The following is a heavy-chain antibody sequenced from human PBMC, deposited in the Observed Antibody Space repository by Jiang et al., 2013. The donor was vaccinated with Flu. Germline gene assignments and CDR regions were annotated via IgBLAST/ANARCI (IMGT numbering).Heavy chain of an antibody. D-gene: IGHD3-10*01. J-gene: IGHJ4*02. Sequence: ETLSLTCAVYGGSFSGYYWSWIRQPPGKGLEWIGEINHSGSTNYNPSLKSRVTISVDTSKNQFSLKLSSVTAADTAVYYCARVLRITMVRGVPYFDYWGQGTLVTVSS. CDR3: ARVLRITMVRGVPYFDY. CDR2: INHSGST. V-gene: IGHV4-34*01. CDR1: GGSFSGYY.